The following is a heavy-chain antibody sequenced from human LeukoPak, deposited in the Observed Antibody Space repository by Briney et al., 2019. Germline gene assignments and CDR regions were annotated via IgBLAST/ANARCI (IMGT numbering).Heavy chain of an antibody. D-gene: IGHD3-22*01. CDR3: ARGLENYYDSSGQTPYYFDY. V-gene: IGHV4-34*01. CDR2: INHSGST. Sequence: PSETLSLTCAVYGGSFSGYYWSWIRQPPGKGLEWIGEINHSGSTNYNPSLKSRVTISVDTSKNQLSLKLSSVTAADTAVYYCARGLENYYDSSGQTPYYFDYWGQGTLVTVSS. CDR1: GGSFSGYY. J-gene: IGHJ4*02.